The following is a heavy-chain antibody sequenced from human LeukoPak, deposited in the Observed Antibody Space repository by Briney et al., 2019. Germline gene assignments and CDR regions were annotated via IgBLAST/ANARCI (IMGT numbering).Heavy chain of an antibody. D-gene: IGHD5-24*01. J-gene: IGHJ4*02. CDR2: ISSSSSTI. Sequence: GGSLRLSCAASGFTFNNYNMNGARQAPGKGLEWVSYISSSSSTIYYAHSVKGLFTISRDNDENSLYLQMNSLRAEDTAVYYCARDGRWQQHFDYWGQGTLVTVSS. CDR1: GFTFNNYN. CDR3: ARDGRWQQHFDY. V-gene: IGHV3-48*01.